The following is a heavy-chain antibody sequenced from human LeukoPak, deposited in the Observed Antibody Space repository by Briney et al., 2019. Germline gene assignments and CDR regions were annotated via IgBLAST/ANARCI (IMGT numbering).Heavy chain of an antibody. CDR2: IWYDGSNK. Sequence: PGGSLRLSCAASGFTFSSYGMHWVRQAPGKGLEWVAVIWYDGSNKYYADSVKGRFTISRDNYKNTLYLQMNSLRAEDTAVYYCARGYCSSTSCYGYFDYWGQGTLVTVSS. CDR3: ARGYCSSTSCYGYFDY. D-gene: IGHD2-2*01. CDR1: GFTFSSYG. V-gene: IGHV3-33*01. J-gene: IGHJ4*02.